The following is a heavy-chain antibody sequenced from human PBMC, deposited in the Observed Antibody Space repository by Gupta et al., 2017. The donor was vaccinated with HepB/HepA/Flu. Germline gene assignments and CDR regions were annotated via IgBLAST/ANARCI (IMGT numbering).Heavy chain of an antibody. CDR1: GFTFRYYE. D-gene: IGHD1-7*01. Sequence: EVQLVESGGGLVQPGQSLRLSCAASGFTFRYYEMNWVRQAPGKGLEWVSYITNAGGNIHYADSVKGRFTISRDNAKSSLYLQMNSLRAEDTAVYYCARGGITGTTWNYFDQWGQGTLVIVSS. V-gene: IGHV3-48*03. CDR3: ARGGITGTTWNYFDQ. CDR2: ITNAGGNI. J-gene: IGHJ4*02.